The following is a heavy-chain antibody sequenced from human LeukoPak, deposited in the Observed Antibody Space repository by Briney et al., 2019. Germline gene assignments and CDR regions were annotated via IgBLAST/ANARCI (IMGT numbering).Heavy chain of an antibody. J-gene: IGHJ4*02. Sequence: PGGSLRLSCAASGFTFSSYAMHWVRQAPGKGLEYVSAISSNGGSTYYANSVKGRFTISRDNSKNTLYLQMGSLRAEDMAVYYCAKDPAPNPYSGYDYHFDYWGQGTLVTVSS. CDR2: ISSNGGST. D-gene: IGHD5-12*01. CDR1: GFTFSSYA. V-gene: IGHV3-64*01. CDR3: AKDPAPNPYSGYDYHFDY.